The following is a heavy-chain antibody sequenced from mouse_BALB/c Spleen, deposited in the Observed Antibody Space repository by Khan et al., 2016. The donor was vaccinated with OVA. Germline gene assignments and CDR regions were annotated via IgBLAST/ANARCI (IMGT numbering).Heavy chain of an antibody. CDR3: VRSLITTWYFDV. CDR2: VCSGSATI. CDR1: GFTFSSFG. J-gene: IGHJ1*01. D-gene: IGHD2-4*01. V-gene: IGHV5-17*02. Sequence: EVQLQESGGGLVQPGGSRKLSCAASGFTFSSFGMHWVRQAPEKGLEWVAYVCSGSATIYYADTVKGRFTIPRHNPKYNLFLQMTSLRSEDTAIYYCVRSLITTWYFDVWSAGTTVTVSS.